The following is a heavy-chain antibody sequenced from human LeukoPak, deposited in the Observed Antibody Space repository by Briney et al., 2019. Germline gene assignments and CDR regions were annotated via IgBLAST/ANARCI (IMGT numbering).Heavy chain of an antibody. CDR1: GYTFTGYY. CDR2: IIPIFGTA. D-gene: IGHD1-26*01. J-gene: IGHJ6*03. CDR3: ASGSYGYYYMDV. Sequence: SVKVSCKASGYTFTGYYMHWVRQAPGQGLEWMGGIIPIFGTANSAQKFQGRVTITADKSTSTAYMELSSLRSEDTAVYYCASGSYGYYYMDVWGKGTTVTVSS. V-gene: IGHV1-69*06.